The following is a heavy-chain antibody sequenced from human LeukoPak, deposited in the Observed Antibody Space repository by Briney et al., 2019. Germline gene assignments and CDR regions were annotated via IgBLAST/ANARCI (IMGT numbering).Heavy chain of an antibody. J-gene: IGHJ4*02. V-gene: IGHV3-74*01. CDR1: GFTFSIYW. Sequence: GGSLRLSCAASGFTFSIYWMHWVRQAPGKGLVWVSRINSDGSSTSYADAVKGRFTISRDNAKNTLYLQMSSLRAEDTAVYYRVKGRGYSSPFRYFDYWGQGTLVTVSS. CDR2: INSDGSST. D-gene: IGHD5-18*01. CDR3: VKGRGYSSPFRYFDY.